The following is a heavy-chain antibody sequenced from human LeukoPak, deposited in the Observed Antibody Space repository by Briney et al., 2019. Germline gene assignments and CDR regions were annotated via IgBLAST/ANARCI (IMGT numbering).Heavy chain of an antibody. D-gene: IGHD4-23*01. J-gene: IGHJ3*02. CDR2: IYYSGST. CDR3: ARGGGYGGASAI. CDR1: GGSISSYY. Sequence: PSETLSLTCTVSGGSISSYYWSWIRQPPGKGLEWIGFIYYSGSTKYNPSLKSRVTISVDTSKNQFSLKLSSVTAADTALYYCARGGGYGGASAIWGQGTMVTVSS. V-gene: IGHV4-59*01.